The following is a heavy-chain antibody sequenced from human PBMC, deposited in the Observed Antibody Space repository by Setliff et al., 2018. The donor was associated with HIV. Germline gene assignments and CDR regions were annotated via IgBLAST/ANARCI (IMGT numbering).Heavy chain of an antibody. Sequence: ASVKVSCKASGYIFMNNDISWVRQAPGQGLEWVGWVNPNRGNTGFAQKFQGRLTITRDTSKSTVYMELSSLRSEDTGVYYCARTVAPRSHGPDYYMDVWGKGTTVTVSS. CDR2: VNPNRGNT. V-gene: IGHV1-8*03. CDR1: GYIFMNND. CDR3: ARTVAPRSHGPDYYMDV. J-gene: IGHJ6*03. D-gene: IGHD2-21*01.